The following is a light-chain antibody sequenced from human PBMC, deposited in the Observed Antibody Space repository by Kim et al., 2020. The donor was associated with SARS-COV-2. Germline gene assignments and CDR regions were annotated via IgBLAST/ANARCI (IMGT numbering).Light chain of an antibody. J-gene: IGLJ2*01. Sequence: GQGVAIPCSGSSSNIGSTTVTWYQQLPGTAPELLIYSNNQRPSGVPDRFSGSKSGTSASLAISGLQSEDEADYYCAAWDDSLNGPVFGGGTQLTVL. V-gene: IGLV1-44*01. CDR3: AAWDDSLNGPV. CDR1: SSNIGSTT. CDR2: SNN.